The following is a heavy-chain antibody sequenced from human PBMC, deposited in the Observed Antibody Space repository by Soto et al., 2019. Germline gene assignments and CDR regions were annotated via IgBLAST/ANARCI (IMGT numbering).Heavy chain of an antibody. CDR3: ARDRSYSPSRYDAFDI. J-gene: IGHJ3*02. V-gene: IGHV4-59*01. D-gene: IGHD6-13*01. CDR1: GGSISSYY. CDR2: IFYSGNT. Sequence: QVQLQESGPGLVKPSETLSLTCTVSGGSISSYYWSWIRQPPGRGLEWIGYIFYSGNTDYNPSLKSRVTISLDTSKNPFSLRLSSVTAADTAVYYCARDRSYSPSRYDAFDIWGQGTMVTVSS.